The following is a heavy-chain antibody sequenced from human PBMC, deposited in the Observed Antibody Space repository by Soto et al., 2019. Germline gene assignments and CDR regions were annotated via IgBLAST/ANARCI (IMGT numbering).Heavy chain of an antibody. CDR1: GYTFTSYG. CDR2: INAGNGNT. D-gene: IGHD3-22*01. Sequence: QIQLMQSGAEVKKPGASVKVSCKASGYTFTSYGIHWVRQAPGQRLEWTGWINAGNGNTKYSEKFQGRVTITRDTSASTAYLELSSLRSEDTAVYYCARDSNDSRAYYHHYYYGMDVWGQGTTVTVSS. CDR3: ARDSNDSRAYYHHYYYGMDV. J-gene: IGHJ6*02. V-gene: IGHV1-3*01.